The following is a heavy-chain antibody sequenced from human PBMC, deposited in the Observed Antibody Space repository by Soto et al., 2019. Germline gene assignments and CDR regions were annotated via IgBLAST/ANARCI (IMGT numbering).Heavy chain of an antibody. V-gene: IGHV3-33*03. J-gene: IGHJ4*02. CDR1: GFTFSTYG. D-gene: IGHD3-16*01. CDR2: IWYDGSKK. CDR3: ASRGVGDSGPSDY. Sequence: QVQLVESGGGVVQPGRSLRLSCAASGFTFSTYGMNWVRQAPGKGLEWVAVIWYDGSKKYYTDSVKGRFTISRDNSKNTLYLQMHSMRAEDTAVYYCASRGVGDSGPSDYWGQGTLVIVSS.